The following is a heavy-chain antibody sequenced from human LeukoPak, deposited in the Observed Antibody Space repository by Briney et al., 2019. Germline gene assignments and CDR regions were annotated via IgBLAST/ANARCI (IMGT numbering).Heavy chain of an antibody. Sequence: SVTVSCKASGGTFSSYAISWVRQAPGQGLEWMGRIIPIFGTANYAQKFQGRVTITTDESTSTAYMELSSLRSEDTAVYYCARGDYYDSSGLDLWGRGTLVTVSS. V-gene: IGHV1-69*05. CDR2: IIPIFGTA. CDR3: ARGDYYDSSGLDL. CDR1: GGTFSSYA. D-gene: IGHD3-22*01. J-gene: IGHJ2*01.